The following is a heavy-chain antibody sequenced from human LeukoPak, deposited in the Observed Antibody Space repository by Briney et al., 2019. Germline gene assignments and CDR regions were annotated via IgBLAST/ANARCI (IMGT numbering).Heavy chain of an antibody. CDR3: ARDQEGFDY. CDR1: GYTFTNNY. J-gene: IGHJ4*02. V-gene: IGHV1-46*01. Sequence: ASVKVSCKASGYTFTNNYLHWVRQAPGQGLEWMGMIYPRDGSTSYAQNFQGRVTVTRDTSTTTVHMELRGLRSEDTAVYCCARDQEGFDYWGQGTVVTVSS. CDR2: IYPRDGST.